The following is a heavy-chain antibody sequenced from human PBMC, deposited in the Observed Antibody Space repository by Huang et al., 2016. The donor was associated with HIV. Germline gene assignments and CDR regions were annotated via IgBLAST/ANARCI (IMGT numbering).Heavy chain of an antibody. Sequence: QVQLVESGGGVVQPGRSLRLSCAVSGFTFRDHPMHGVRQAPGKGLGGGACISFDGRNKFYADFVRGRFTISRDNSKNILYLQLNSLTPADTSIYYCARDTTTVAGLDFWGQGALVTVSS. V-gene: IGHV3-30*14. J-gene: IGHJ4*02. D-gene: IGHD6-19*01. CDR2: ISFDGRNK. CDR1: GFTFRDHP. CDR3: ARDTTTVAGLDF.